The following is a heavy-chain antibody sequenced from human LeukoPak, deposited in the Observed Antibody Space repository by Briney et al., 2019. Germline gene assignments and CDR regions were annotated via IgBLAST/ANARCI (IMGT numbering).Heavy chain of an antibody. D-gene: IGHD3-10*01. J-gene: IGHJ6*02. V-gene: IGHV3-74*01. CDR2: INSDGSST. CDR3: ARDRYGSGSYPTVCYYYGMDV. Sequence: PGGSLRLSCAASGFTFSSYWMHWVRQAPGKGLVWVSRINSDGSSTSYADSVKGRFTISRDNAKNTLYLQMNSLRAEDTAVYYCARDRYGSGSYPTVCYYYGMDVWGQGTTVTVSS. CDR1: GFTFSSYW.